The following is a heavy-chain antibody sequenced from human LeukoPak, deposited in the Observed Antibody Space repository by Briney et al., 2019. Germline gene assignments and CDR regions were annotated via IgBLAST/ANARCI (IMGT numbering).Heavy chain of an antibody. D-gene: IGHD1-26*01. CDR2: IYYSGST. J-gene: IGHJ4*02. V-gene: IGHV4-39*07. Sequence: PSETLSLTCTVSGGSISSSSYYWGWIRQPPGKGLEWIGSIYYSGSTYYNPSLKSRVTMSVDTSNNQFSLKLSSVTAADTAVFFCAREGILGAIDYWGQGTLVTVSS. CDR3: AREGILGAIDY. CDR1: GGSISSSSYY.